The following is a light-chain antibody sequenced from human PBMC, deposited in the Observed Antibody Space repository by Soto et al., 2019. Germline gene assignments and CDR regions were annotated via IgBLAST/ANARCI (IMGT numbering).Light chain of an antibody. J-gene: IGKJ1*01. CDR1: QAIRSD. Sequence: IQMTQFPSSLSASVGDRVTITCRASQAIRSDLAWYQQKPGKAPKLLIYKASTLKSGVPSRFSGSGSGTEFTLTISSLQPDDFATYYCQHYNSYSEAFGQGTKVDIK. V-gene: IGKV1-5*03. CDR3: QHYNSYSEA. CDR2: KAS.